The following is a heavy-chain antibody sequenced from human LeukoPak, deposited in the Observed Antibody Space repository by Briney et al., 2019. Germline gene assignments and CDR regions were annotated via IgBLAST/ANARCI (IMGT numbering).Heavy chain of an antibody. CDR3: ARDQRGYYGLDV. V-gene: IGHV1-2*02. Sequence: ASVKVSCKASGYTFTDYYMHWVRQPPGQGIDGVGWINPNTGDTKYGQKFQGRVTMTRDTSITTAYMEMNRVTSDDTAVYYCARDQRGYYGLDVWGQGTTVIVSS. CDR2: INPNTGDT. J-gene: IGHJ6*02. CDR1: GYTFTDYY.